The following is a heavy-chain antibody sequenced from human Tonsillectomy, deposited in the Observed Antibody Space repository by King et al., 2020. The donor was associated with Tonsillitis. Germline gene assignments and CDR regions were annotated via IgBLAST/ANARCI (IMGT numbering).Heavy chain of an antibody. V-gene: IGHV3-7*01. J-gene: IGHJ4*02. Sequence: VQLVESGGGLVQPGGSLRLSCAASGFTFSSYWMSWVRQAPGKGLEWVANIKQDGSEKFYVDSVKGRFTISRDNAKNSLYLQMYSLRAEDTAVYYCARLGFDSSGYYYGFDYWGQGTLVTVSS. D-gene: IGHD3-22*01. CDR3: ARLGFDSSGYYYGFDY. CDR1: GFTFSSYW. CDR2: IKQDGSEK.